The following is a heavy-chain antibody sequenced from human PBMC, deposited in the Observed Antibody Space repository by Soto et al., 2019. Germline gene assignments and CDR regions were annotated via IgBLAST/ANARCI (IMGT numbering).Heavy chain of an antibody. V-gene: IGHV2-5*02. CDR2: VYWDDEK. Sequence: QITLNESGPALVKPTQTLTLTCTFSGFSLNTRDVGVGWIRQPPGKALEWLGVVYWDDEKTYSPSLKSRLTITKDTPKNQVVLRMTKIDPVDTATYYCAHCRGGVASFWGQGTLVTVSS. J-gene: IGHJ4*02. CDR1: GFSLNTRDVG. D-gene: IGHD3-16*01. CDR3: AHCRGGVASF.